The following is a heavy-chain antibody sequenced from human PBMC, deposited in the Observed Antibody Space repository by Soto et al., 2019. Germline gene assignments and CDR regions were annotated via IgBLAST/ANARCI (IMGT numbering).Heavy chain of an antibody. CDR3: ARDMWYYYDSSGLDYNWFDP. CDR2: ISAYNGNT. V-gene: IGHV1-18*01. Sequence: ASVKVSCKASGYTFTSYGISWVRQAPGQGLEWMGWISAYNGNTNYAQKLQGRVTMTTDTSTSTAYMELRSLRSDDTAVYYCARDMWYYYDSSGLDYNWFDPWGQGTLVTVSS. J-gene: IGHJ5*02. D-gene: IGHD3-22*01. CDR1: GYTFTSYG.